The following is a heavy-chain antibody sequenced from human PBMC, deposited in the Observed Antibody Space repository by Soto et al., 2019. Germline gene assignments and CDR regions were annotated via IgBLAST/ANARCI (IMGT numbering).Heavy chain of an antibody. J-gene: IGHJ4*02. CDR2: IYHSGSS. Sequence: PSETLSLTCTVSGGSISSYYWSWIRQPPGKGLEWIGYIYHSGSSNYNPSLKSRVTILLDTSKNQLSLKLSSVTAADTAVYYCAKGSSASRPYYFDFWGQGTLVTVSS. CDR3: AKGSSASRPYYFDF. D-gene: IGHD2-2*01. CDR1: GGSISSYY. V-gene: IGHV4-59*08.